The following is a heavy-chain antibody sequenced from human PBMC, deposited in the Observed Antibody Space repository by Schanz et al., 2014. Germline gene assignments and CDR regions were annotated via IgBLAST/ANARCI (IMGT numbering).Heavy chain of an antibody. Sequence: VQLVESGGGLVQPWESLRLSCAASGFTVSSNYMSWVRQAPGKGLEWVAVISYDGSNKYYADSVKGRFTISRDNSKNSMNLQMNRMSAEETDVSSCERIPTRGLHRQPFDYWGQGTLVTVSS. D-gene: IGHD4-4*01. CDR1: GFTVSSNY. CDR3: ERIPTRGLHRQPFDY. V-gene: IGHV3-30*03. CDR2: ISYDGSNK. J-gene: IGHJ4*02.